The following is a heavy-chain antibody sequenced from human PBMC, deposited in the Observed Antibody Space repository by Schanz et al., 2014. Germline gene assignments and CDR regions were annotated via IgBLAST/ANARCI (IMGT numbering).Heavy chain of an antibody. Sequence: EVELVESGGGLVQPGGSLRLSCAASGFSFTTYAMSWVRQAPGKGLEWVSSISSGGGSTHYADSVRGRFTISSDSSKNTLYLQMNSLRPEDTAVYYCAKYRGYYRVSGSYRELEYWGQGTLVNVSS. CDR1: GFSFTTYA. D-gene: IGHD3-10*01. CDR3: AKYRGYYRVSGSYRELEY. V-gene: IGHV3-23*04. J-gene: IGHJ4*02. CDR2: ISSGGGST.